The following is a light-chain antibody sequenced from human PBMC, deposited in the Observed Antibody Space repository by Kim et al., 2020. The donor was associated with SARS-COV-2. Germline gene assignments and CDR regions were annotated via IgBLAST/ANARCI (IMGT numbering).Light chain of an antibody. CDR2: TAS. V-gene: IGKV1-39*01. J-gene: IGKJ1*01. Sequence: ASVGDRVTITCRASQSISSYLNWYQQKPGRAPKLLIYTASSLQSGVPSRFSGSGSGTDFTLTISSLQPEDFATYYCQQSYSTPPTFGQGTKVDIK. CDR3: QQSYSTPPT. CDR1: QSISSY.